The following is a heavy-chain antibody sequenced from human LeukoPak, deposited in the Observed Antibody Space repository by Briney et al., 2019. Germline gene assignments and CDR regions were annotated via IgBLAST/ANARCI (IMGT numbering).Heavy chain of an antibody. J-gene: IGHJ5*02. CDR3: ARDLLLYSSGRGNWFDP. CDR1: GYTFTSYG. D-gene: IGHD6-19*01. V-gene: IGHV1-18*01. CDR2: ISAYNGNT. Sequence: ASVKVSCKASGYTFTSYGISWVRQAPGQGLEWMGWISAYNGNTNYAQKLQGRVTMTTDTSTSTAYMELRSLRSDDTAVYYCARDLLLYSSGRGNWFDPWGQGTLVTVSS.